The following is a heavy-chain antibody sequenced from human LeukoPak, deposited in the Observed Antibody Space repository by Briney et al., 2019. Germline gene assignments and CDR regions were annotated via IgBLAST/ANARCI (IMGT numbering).Heavy chain of an antibody. V-gene: IGHV3-7*01. J-gene: IGHJ4*02. Sequence: AGSLCLSCAASGFTFSSYSMNWVRPAPGQGLEWVANIKQDGSEKYYVDSVKGRFTISRDNAKNSLYLQMNSLRAEDTAVYYCARVVGATPEDYFNYWGQGTLVTVSS. CDR1: GFTFSSYS. D-gene: IGHD1-26*01. CDR2: IKQDGSEK. CDR3: ARVVGATPEDYFNY.